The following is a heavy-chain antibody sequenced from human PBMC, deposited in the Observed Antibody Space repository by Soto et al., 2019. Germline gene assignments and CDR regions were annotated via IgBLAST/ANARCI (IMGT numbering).Heavy chain of an antibody. CDR3: ARDDGDGYNYHAFDI. J-gene: IGHJ3*02. V-gene: IGHV3-21*01. CDR1: GFTFRSYS. D-gene: IGHD5-12*01. Sequence: LRLSCAASGFTFRSYSMNWVRQAPGKGLEWVSSISSSSSYIYYADSVKGRFTISRDNAKNSLYLQMNSLRAEDTAVYYCARDDGDGYNYHAFDIWGQGTMVTVSS. CDR2: ISSSSSYI.